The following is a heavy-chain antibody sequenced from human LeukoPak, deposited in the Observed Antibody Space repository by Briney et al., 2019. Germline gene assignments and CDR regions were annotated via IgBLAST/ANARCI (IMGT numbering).Heavy chain of an antibody. CDR2: IRYDGSNK. Sequence: GGSLRLSCAASGFTFSSYGMHWVRQAPGKGLEWVAFIRYDGSNKYYADSVKGRFTISRDTSKNTLHLQMNSLRAEDTAVYYCAKGGSSSWDYFDYWGQGTRVTVSS. CDR1: GFTFSSYG. J-gene: IGHJ4*02. D-gene: IGHD6-13*01. CDR3: AKGGSSSWDYFDY. V-gene: IGHV3-30*02.